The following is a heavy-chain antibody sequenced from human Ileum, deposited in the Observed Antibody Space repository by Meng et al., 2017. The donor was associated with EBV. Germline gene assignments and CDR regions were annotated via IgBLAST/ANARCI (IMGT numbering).Heavy chain of an antibody. D-gene: IGHD2-21*02. Sequence: QLQESGPGLVQPSETLSLTCSVSNGSVSSYGYYWTWIRQPPGKGLEWIGYMSYTGSTNYKSTLKSRVTISVDKSKNQFSLKLSSVTAADTAVYYCARERGGGDRGIQWGQGTLVTVSS. V-gene: IGHV4-61*08. CDR1: NGSVSSYGYY. CDR2: MSYTGST. J-gene: IGHJ4*02. CDR3: ARERGGGDRGIQ.